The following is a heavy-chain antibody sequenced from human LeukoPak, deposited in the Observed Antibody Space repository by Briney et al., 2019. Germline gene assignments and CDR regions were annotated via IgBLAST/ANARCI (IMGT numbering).Heavy chain of an antibody. J-gene: IGHJ4*02. D-gene: IGHD5-24*01. V-gene: IGHV3-11*04. CDR2: ISSRSSTI. Sequence: GGSLGLSCAASGFTFSDYYMNWIRQAPGKGLEWISYISSRSSTISYLASVRGRFTISRDNAKNSLFLQMNSLRAEDTAVYYCARARWYSCDYWGQGTLVTVSS. CDR3: ARARWYSCDY. CDR1: GFTFSDYY.